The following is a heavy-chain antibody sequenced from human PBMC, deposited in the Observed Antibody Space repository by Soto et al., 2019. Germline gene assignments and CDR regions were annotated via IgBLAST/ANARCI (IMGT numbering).Heavy chain of an antibody. Sequence: SGGSLGLSCAASGFTLNSYAMSWVRQAPGKGLEWVSAISGSGGSTYYADSVKGRFTISRDNSKNTLYLQMNSLRAEDTAVYYCAKLRFGQLLYYYYYMDVWGKGTTVTVSS. J-gene: IGHJ6*03. D-gene: IGHD3-10*01. CDR2: ISGSGGST. CDR1: GFTLNSYA. CDR3: AKLRFGQLLYYYYYMDV. V-gene: IGHV3-23*01.